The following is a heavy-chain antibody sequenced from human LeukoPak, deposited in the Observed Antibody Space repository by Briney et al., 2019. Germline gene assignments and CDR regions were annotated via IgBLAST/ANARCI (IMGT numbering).Heavy chain of an antibody. Sequence: SQTLSLTCAISGDSVSSNSAAWNWIRQSPSRGLEWLGRTYYRSRWYNEYALSVKSRITINPGTSKNQFSLQPNSVTPEDTAVYYCARVTEKQYLPFDSWGQGTLVTVSS. CDR1: GDSVSSNSAA. V-gene: IGHV6-1*01. D-gene: IGHD6-19*01. CDR3: ARVTEKQYLPFDS. J-gene: IGHJ4*02. CDR2: TYYRSRWYN.